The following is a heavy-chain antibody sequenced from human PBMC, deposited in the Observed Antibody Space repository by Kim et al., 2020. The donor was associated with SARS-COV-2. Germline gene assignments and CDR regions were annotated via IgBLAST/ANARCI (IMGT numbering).Heavy chain of an antibody. J-gene: IGHJ4*02. V-gene: IGHV5-10-1*01. D-gene: IGHD4-17*01. CDR3: VRVDPYSDSGPPYVDF. CDR1: GYTFTKYW. CDR2: IDPRDSYA. Sequence: GESLQISCHGSGYTFTKYWITWVRQMPGKGLEWMGRIDPRDSYATYNPSFQGHVIMSVDRSISPAYLQWDSLRASDTAMYYCVRVDPYSDSGPPYVDFWGKGTLVTVSS.